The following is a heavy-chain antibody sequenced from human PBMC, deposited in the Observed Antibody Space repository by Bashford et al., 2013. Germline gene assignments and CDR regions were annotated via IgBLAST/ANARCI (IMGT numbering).Heavy chain of an antibody. J-gene: IGHJ4*02. CDR2: SIAVGAP. CDR1: GGSINSDGYY. CDR3: ARGWDSSSHVVGDY. D-gene: IGHD6-13*01. Sequence: SETLSLTCTVSGGSINSDGYYWSWIRQPXGKGTGVGLWASSIAVGAPTTSPSLKSRVTISVDTSKNQFSLKLSSVTAADTAVYYCARGWDSSSHVVGDYWGRGNPGHRLL. V-gene: IGHV4-61*02.